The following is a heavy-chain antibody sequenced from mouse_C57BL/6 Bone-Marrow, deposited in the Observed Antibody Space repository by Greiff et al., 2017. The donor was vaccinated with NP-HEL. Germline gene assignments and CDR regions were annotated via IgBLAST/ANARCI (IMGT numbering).Heavy chain of an antibody. CDR2: INYDGSST. CDR3: AREGGLRRLTYAMDY. J-gene: IGHJ4*01. D-gene: IGHD2-4*01. CDR1: GFTFSDYY. V-gene: IGHV5-16*01. Sequence: EVMLVESEGGLVQPGSSMKLSCTTSGFTFSDYYMAWVRQVPEKGLDWVANINYDGSSTYYLDSLKSRFIISRDNAKNILYLQMSSLKSEDTATYYCAREGGLRRLTYAMDYWGQGTSVTVSS.